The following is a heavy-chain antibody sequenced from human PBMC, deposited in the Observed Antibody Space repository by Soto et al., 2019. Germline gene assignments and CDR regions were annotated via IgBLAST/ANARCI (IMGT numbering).Heavy chain of an antibody. Sequence: LRLSCAASGFTFSSYAMHWVRQAPGKGLEWVAVISYDGSNKYYADSVKGRFTISRDNSKNTLYLQMNSLRAEDTAVYYCARDSGDYWGQGTLVTVSS. CDR2: ISYDGSNK. CDR3: ARDSGDY. CDR1: GFTFSSYA. J-gene: IGHJ4*02. V-gene: IGHV3-30-3*01.